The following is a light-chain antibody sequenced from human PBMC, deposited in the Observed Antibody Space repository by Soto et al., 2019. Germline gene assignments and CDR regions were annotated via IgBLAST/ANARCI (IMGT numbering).Light chain of an antibody. CDR3: QQYNSYSWT. CDR1: QSISNW. CDR2: KSS. V-gene: IGKV1-5*03. Sequence: DIQMTQSPSTLSASVGDRVTITCRASQSISNWLAWDQEKPGKAPKLLISKSSSLESGVQSRFSGSGSGTEFTLTISSLQPDDFATYYCQQYNSYSWTFGLGTKVEIK. J-gene: IGKJ1*01.